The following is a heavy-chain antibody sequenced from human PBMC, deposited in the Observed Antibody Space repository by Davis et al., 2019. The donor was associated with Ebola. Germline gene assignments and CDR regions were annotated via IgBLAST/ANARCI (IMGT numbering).Heavy chain of an antibody. CDR2: ISGSGGST. CDR1: GFTFSSYA. D-gene: IGHD6-19*01. J-gene: IGHJ6*03. CDR3: ARDCATRTYSSGWYYYMDV. Sequence: GESLKISCAASGFTFSSYAMSWVRQAPGKGLEWVSAISGSGGSTYYADSVKGRFTISRDNSKNTLYLQMNSLRAEDTAVYYCARDCATRTYSSGWYYYMDVWGKGTTVTVSS. V-gene: IGHV3-23*01.